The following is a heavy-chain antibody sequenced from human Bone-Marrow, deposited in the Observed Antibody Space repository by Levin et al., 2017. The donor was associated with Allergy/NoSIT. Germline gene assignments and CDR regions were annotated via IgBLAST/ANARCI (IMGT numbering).Heavy chain of an antibody. J-gene: IGHJ5*02. CDR1: GFTFSTYW. Sequence: PTASVKVSCAASGFTFSTYWMHWVRQAPGKGLVWVSRIQSNGKTNYADSVKGRFTISRDNAKNTLYLQMNSLTVEDTAVYYCARDRFYSDSGSNFSWFDPWGQGTLVTVSS. CDR2: IQSNGKT. D-gene: IGHD3-10*01. CDR3: ARDRFYSDSGSNFSWFDP. V-gene: IGHV3-74*01.